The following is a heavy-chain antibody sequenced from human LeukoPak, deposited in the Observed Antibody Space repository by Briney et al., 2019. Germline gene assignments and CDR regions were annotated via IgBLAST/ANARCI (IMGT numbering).Heavy chain of an antibody. CDR3: AKDVWSDDAYSTLPDY. J-gene: IGHJ4*02. CDR2: IRYDGSNK. D-gene: IGHD6-13*01. Sequence: GGSLRLSCAASGFTFSSYGMHWVRQAPGKGLEWVAFIRYDGSNKYYADSVKGRFTISRDNSKNTLYLQMNSLRAEDTAVYYCAKDVWSDDAYSTLPDYWGQGTLVTVSS. CDR1: GFTFSSYG. V-gene: IGHV3-30*02.